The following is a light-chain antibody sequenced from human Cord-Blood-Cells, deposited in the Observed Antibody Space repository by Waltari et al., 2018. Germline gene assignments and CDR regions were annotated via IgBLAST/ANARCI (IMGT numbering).Light chain of an antibody. J-gene: IGLJ3*02. CDR2: DVI. Sequence: QSALTQPASVSGSPGQSITISCTGTSRDVGGYNYVSWYQQHPGKAPKLMIYDVIKLPSVVSNRFACSKAGNTASLSISVLQAEDEADYYCSSYTSSSTRVFGGGTKLTVL. V-gene: IGLV2-14*01. CDR1: SRDVGGYNY. CDR3: SSYTSSSTRV.